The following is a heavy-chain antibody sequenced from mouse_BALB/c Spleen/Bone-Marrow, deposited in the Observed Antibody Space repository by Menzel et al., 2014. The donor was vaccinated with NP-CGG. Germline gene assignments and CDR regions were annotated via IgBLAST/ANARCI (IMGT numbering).Heavy chain of an antibody. CDR3: ARAISYEYADGGPFAY. CDR2: INPGSGGT. J-gene: IGHJ3*01. CDR1: GYAFTNYL. V-gene: IGHV1-54*01. Sequence: LVESGAELVRPGTSVKVSCKASGYAFTNYLIEWVKKRPGQGLEWIGVINPGSGGTNYMEKFKGKATLTADNSSSTAYMQVSSLTSHDSAVYFCARAISYEYADGGPFAYWGQGTLVTVSA. D-gene: IGHD2-4*01.